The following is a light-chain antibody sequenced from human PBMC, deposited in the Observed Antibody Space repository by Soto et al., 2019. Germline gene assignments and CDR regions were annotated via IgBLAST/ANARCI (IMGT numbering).Light chain of an antibody. J-gene: IGLJ1*01. V-gene: IGLV2-14*03. CDR2: DVS. CDR3: SAYTTRTTLFV. CDR1: SSDVATYNY. Sequence: QSALTQRASVSGSPGQSITISCTGTSSDVATYNYVSWYQHHPGKAPKLMIYDVSNRPSGVSNRFSGSKSGNTASLTISGLQADDEAHYYCSAYTTRTTLFVFGTGTKVTVL.